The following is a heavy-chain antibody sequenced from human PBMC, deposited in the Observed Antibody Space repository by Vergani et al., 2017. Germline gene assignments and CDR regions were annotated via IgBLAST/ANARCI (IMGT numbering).Heavy chain of an antibody. J-gene: IGHJ6*02. CDR2: ISDYNGNT. CDR3: ARVAGSRDYYYYYGMDV. V-gene: IGHV1-18*04. Sequence: VQLVQSGAEVKKPGASVKVSCKASGYTFTSYGISWVRQAPGQGLEWMGWISDYNGNTNYAQKLQGRVTMTTDTSTSTAYMELRSLRSDDTAVYYCARVAGSRDYYYYYGMDVWGQGTTVTVSS. CDR1: GYTFTSYG. D-gene: IGHD6-19*01.